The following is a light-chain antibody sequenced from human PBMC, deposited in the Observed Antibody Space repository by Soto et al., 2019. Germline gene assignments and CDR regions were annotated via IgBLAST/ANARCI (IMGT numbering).Light chain of an antibody. J-gene: IGLJ2*01. V-gene: IGLV4-69*01. CDR3: QTWGTGAVP. CDR2: VNSDGSH. CDR1: SGHSTYA. Sequence: QLVLTQSPSASASLGASVKLTCTLSSGHSTYAIAWHQQQPEKGPRYLMKVNSDGSHTKGDGIPDRFSGSSSGSERYLTISSLQSEDEADYYCQTWGTGAVPFGGGTKLTVL.